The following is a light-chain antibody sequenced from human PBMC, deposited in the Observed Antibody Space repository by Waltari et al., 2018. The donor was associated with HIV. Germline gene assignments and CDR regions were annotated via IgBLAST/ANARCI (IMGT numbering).Light chain of an antibody. CDR1: RGHSSFA. Sequence: QLVLTQSPSASASLGASVKLTCTLSRGHSSFAIAWHQQQPEKGPRFLMKVNSDGSHTKGSGIPDRFSGSSSGAERYLTITSLQSEDEADFYCCSYAGDYTFRFGGGTKLTVL. J-gene: IGLJ3*02. CDR3: CSYAGDYTFR. CDR2: VNSDGSH. V-gene: IGLV4-69*01.